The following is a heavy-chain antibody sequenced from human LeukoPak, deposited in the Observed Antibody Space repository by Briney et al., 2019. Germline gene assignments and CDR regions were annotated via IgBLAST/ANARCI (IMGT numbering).Heavy chain of an antibody. J-gene: IGHJ4*02. CDR3: ARAGFGLAPLRGTPFDY. D-gene: IGHD3-10*01. CDR1: GYSISSGYY. Sequence: SETLSLTCTVSGYSISSGYYWGWIRQPPGKGLEWIGSIYYSGSTYYNPSLKSRVTISVDTSKNQFSLKLSSVTAADTAVYYCARAGFGLAPLRGTPFDYWGQGTLVTVSS. CDR2: IYYSGST. V-gene: IGHV4-38-2*02.